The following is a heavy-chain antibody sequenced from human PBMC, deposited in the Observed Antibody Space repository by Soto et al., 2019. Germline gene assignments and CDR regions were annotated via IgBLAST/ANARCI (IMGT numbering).Heavy chain of an antibody. J-gene: IGHJ4*02. CDR3: ARAVSTKTATIDY. CDR2: ITTIDGST. V-gene: IGHV1-46*01. D-gene: IGHD4-17*01. CDR1: GYTFTTYY. Sequence: QVQLVQSGAEVKNPGASVKVSCKASGYTFTTYYMHWLRQARGQGLEWMGIITTIDGSTRYDQKFQDRDTMTRDTSTSTVYKELSSLRSEDTAVYYCARAVSTKTATIDYWGQGTLVTVSS.